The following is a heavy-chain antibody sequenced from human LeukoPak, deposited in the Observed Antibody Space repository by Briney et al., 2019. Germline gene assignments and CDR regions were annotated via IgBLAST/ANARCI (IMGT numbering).Heavy chain of an antibody. J-gene: IGHJ1*01. CDR3: ARGNYDNSGFHFQH. D-gene: IGHD3-22*01. V-gene: IGHV1-24*01. CDR2: FDPEDGET. Sequence: ASVKVSCKVSGYTLTELSMHWVRQAPGKGLEWMGGFDPEDGETIYAQKFQGRVTMTRDTSISTAYMELSRLRSDDTAVYYCARGNYDNSGFHFQHWGQGTLVTVSS. CDR1: GYTLTELS.